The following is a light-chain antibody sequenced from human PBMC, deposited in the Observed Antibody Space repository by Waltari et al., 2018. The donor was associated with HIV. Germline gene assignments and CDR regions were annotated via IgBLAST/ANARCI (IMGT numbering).Light chain of an antibody. J-gene: IGLJ1*01. CDR2: EVS. CDR3: SSVSSSSTPYV. Sequence: QSGLTQPASVSGSPGQPLTISCTGTTSDVGCYNYVSWYQQHPGKAPKLIIYEVSNRPSGVSNRFAGAKSGNTASLTISGLQPEDETDYYCSSVSSSSTPYVFGTGTKVTVL. V-gene: IGLV2-14*01. CDR1: TSDVGCYNY.